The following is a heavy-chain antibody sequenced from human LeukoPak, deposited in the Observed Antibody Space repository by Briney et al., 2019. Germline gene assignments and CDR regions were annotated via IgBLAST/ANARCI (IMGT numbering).Heavy chain of an antibody. V-gene: IGHV3-48*04. CDR3: AKDQGSSWYGWFDP. D-gene: IGHD6-13*01. CDR1: GFTFSTYS. J-gene: IGHJ5*02. CDR2: INSSSSTI. Sequence: GGSLRLSCAASGFTFSTYSLNWVRQAPGKGLEWVSYINSSSSTIFYADSVKGRFTMSRDDAKNSLYLQMNSLRAEDTAVYYCAKDQGSSWYGWFDPWGQGTLVTVSS.